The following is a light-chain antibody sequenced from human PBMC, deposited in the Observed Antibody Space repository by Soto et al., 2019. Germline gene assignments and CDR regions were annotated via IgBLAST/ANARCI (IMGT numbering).Light chain of an antibody. Sequence: EIVMTQSPDTLSVSPGERANLSCMASQSISSNLAWYQTTPGQAQRLLRFRTYSRATGFPDRFSVIVSGTEFYLTISSLQSEDFGFYYCQQYNNWPRATFVGCTKLDI. CDR3: QQYNNWPRAT. CDR1: QSISSN. CDR2: RTY. J-gene: IGKJ4*01. V-gene: IGKV3-15*01.